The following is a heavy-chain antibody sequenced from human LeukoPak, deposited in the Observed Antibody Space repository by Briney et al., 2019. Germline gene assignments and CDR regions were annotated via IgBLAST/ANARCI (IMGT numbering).Heavy chain of an antibody. J-gene: IGHJ3*02. V-gene: IGHV1-2*02. CDR3: ARGVLAAAGTDAFDI. CDR1: GYTFTGYY. D-gene: IGHD6-13*01. Sequence: ASVKVSCKASGYTFTGYYMHWVRQAPGQGLEWMGWINPNSGGTNYAQKFQGRVTMTRDTSISTAYMELSRLRSDDTAVYYCARGVLAAAGTDAFDIWGQGTMVTVSS. CDR2: INPNSGGT.